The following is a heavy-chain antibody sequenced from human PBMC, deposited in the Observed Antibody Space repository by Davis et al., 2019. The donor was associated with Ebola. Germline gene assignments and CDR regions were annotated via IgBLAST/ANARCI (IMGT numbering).Heavy chain of an antibody. CDR3: AGCGGSCYFDWYFDL. CDR2: IYYSGST. V-gene: IGHV4-59*01. Sequence: PSETLSLTCTVSGGSLTSYYWSRLRQPPGKGLAWIGYIYYSGSTNYNPSLKSRVTISVDKSKNQFSLKLSSVTAADTAGYYCAGCGGSCYFDWYFDLWSGGTLVTVSS. D-gene: IGHD2-15*01. CDR1: GGSLTSYY. J-gene: IGHJ2*01.